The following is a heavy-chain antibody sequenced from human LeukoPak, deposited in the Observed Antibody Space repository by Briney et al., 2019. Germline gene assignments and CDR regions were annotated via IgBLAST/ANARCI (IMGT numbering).Heavy chain of an antibody. CDR2: ISYDGSNK. V-gene: IGHV3-30-3*01. D-gene: IGHD1-1*01. CDR3: ARDEVNCGFDY. J-gene: IGHJ4*02. Sequence: GRSLRLSCAASGFTFNSYAMHWVRQAPGKGLEWVAVISYDGSNKYYADSVKGRFTISRDNSKNTLYLQMNSLRAEDTAVYYCARDEVNCGFDYWGQGTLVTVSS. CDR1: GFTFNSYA.